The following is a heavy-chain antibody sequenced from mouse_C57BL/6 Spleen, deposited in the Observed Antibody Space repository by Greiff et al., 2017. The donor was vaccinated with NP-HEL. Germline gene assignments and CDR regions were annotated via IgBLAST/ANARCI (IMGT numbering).Heavy chain of an antibody. CDR3: ARGFTTVPYWYFDV. Sequence: EVQLVESGGGLVKPGGSLKLSCAASGFTFSDYGMHWVRQAPEKGLEWVAYISSGSSTIYYADTVKGRFTISRDNAKNTLFLQMTSLRSEDTAMYYCARGFTTVPYWYFDVWGTGTTVTVSS. J-gene: IGHJ1*03. CDR1: GFTFSDYG. CDR2: ISSGSSTI. D-gene: IGHD1-1*01. V-gene: IGHV5-17*01.